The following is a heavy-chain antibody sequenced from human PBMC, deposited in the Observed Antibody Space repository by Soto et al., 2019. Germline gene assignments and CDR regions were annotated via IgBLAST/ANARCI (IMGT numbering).Heavy chain of an antibody. CDR2: IYTSGST. J-gene: IGHJ6*02. CDR3: ARDRRNYDYVWGSYRRYYYYGMDV. V-gene: IGHV4-4*07. Sequence: SETLSLTCTVSGGSISSYYWSWIRQPAGKGLEWIGRIYTSGSTNYNPSLKSRVTMSVETSKNQFSLKLSSVTAADTAVYYCARDRRNYDYVWGSYRRYYYYGMDVWGQGTTVTVSS. D-gene: IGHD3-16*02. CDR1: GGSISSYY.